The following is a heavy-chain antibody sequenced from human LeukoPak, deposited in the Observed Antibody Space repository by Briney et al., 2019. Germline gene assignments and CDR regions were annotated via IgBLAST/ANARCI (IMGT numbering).Heavy chain of an antibody. CDR2: IYYSGST. V-gene: IGHV4-59*01. J-gene: IGHJ5*02. Sequence: PSETLSLTCSVSGGSISSYYWSWIRQPPGKGLEWIGYIYYSGSTNYNPSLKSRVTISVDTSKNQFSLKLSSVTAADTAVYYCARGPLYYYGSGSHTGGFDPWGQGTLVTVSS. D-gene: IGHD3-10*01. CDR3: ARGPLYYYGSGSHTGGFDP. CDR1: GGSISSYY.